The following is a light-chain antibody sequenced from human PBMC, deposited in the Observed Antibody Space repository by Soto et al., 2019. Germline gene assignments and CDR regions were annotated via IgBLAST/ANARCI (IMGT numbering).Light chain of an antibody. CDR2: GAS. J-gene: IGKJ1*01. CDR1: QSVSSSY. Sequence: EIVLTQSTGTLSLSPGERASLSCRASQSVSSSYLAWYQQKPGQAPRLLIYGASSRATGIPARFSGSGSGTEFTLTIGSLQSEDFAVYYCQQYNKWPRTFGQGTKVDIK. CDR3: QQYNKWPRT. V-gene: IGKV3-15*01.